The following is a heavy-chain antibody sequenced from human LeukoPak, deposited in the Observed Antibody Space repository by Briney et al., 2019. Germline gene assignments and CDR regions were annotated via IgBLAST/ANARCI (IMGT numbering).Heavy chain of an antibody. V-gene: IGHV4-30-4*01. D-gene: IGHD3-3*01. CDR3: ARVSLGRRFRWFDP. CDR1: GGSISSGDYY. CDR2: IYYSGST. Sequence: PSQTLSLTCTVSGGSISSGDYYWSWIRQPPGTGLEWIGYIYYSGSTYYNPSLKSRVTISVDTSKNQFSLKLSSVTAADTAVYYCARVSLGRRFRWFDPWGQGTLVTVSS. J-gene: IGHJ5*02.